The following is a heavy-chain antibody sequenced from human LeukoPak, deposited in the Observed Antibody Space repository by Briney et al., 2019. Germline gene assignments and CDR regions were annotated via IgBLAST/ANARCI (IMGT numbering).Heavy chain of an antibody. J-gene: IGHJ4*02. CDR3: AREHRYYYDSSGYYFDY. D-gene: IGHD3-22*01. CDR1: GFTVSSNY. CDR2: IYSGGST. V-gene: IGHV3-66*01. Sequence: PGGSLRLSCAASGFTVSSNYMSWVRQAPVKGLEWVSVIYSGGSTYYADSVKGRFTISRDNSKNTLYLQMNSLRAEDTAVYYCAREHRYYYDSSGYYFDYWGQGTLVTVSS.